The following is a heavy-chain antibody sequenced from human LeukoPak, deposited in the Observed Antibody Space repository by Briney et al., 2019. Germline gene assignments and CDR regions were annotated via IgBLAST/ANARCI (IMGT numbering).Heavy chain of an antibody. D-gene: IGHD6-13*01. CDR3: ARGSSSWYLPSFDY. CDR2: IYYSGST. CDR1: GGSISSYY. J-gene: IGHJ4*02. Sequence: PSETLSLTCTVSGGSISSYYWSWIRQPPGKGLEWIGYIYYSGSTNYNPSLKSRVTISVDTSKNQFSLKLSSVTAADTAVYYCARGSSSWYLPSFDYWGQGTLVTVSS. V-gene: IGHV4-59*01.